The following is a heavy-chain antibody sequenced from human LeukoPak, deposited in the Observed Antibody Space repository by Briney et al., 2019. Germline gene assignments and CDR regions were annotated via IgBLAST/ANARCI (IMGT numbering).Heavy chain of an antibody. CDR2: IWYDGSNK. D-gene: IGHD5-18*01. V-gene: IGHV3-33*01. J-gene: IGHJ3*02. Sequence: GGSLRLSCAASGFTFSSYGMHWVRQAPGKGLEWVAVIWYDGSNKYYADSVKGRFTISRDNSKNTLYLQMNSLRAEDTAVYYCARGQGAMVIFRLGAFDIWGQGTMVTVSS. CDR1: GFTFSSYG. CDR3: ARGQGAMVIFRLGAFDI.